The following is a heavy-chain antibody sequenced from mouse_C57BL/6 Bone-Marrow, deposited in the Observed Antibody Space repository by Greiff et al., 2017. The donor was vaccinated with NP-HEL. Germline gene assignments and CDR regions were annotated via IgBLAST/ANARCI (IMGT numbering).Heavy chain of an antibody. CDR1: GYTFTSYD. Sequence: VKLVESGPELVKPGASVKLSCKASGYTFTSYDINWVKQRPGQGLEWIGWIYPRDGSTKYNEKFKGKATLTVDTSSSTAYMELHSLTSEDSAVYVCARGRVWFAYWGQGTLVTVSA. CDR3: ARGRVWFAY. J-gene: IGHJ3*01. V-gene: IGHV1-85*01. CDR2: IYPRDGST.